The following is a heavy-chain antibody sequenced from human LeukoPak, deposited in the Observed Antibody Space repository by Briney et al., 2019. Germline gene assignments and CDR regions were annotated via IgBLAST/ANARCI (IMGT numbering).Heavy chain of an antibody. CDR1: GYSINSGYY. Sequence: SETLSLTCTVSGYSINSGYYWGWIRQPPGKGLEWIGSIYHSGSTNYNPSLKSRVTISVDTSKNQFSLKLSSVTAADTAVYYCAAVPAAMGGWFDPWGQGTLVTVSS. V-gene: IGHV4-38-2*02. CDR3: AAVPAAMGGWFDP. D-gene: IGHD2-2*01. J-gene: IGHJ5*02. CDR2: IYHSGST.